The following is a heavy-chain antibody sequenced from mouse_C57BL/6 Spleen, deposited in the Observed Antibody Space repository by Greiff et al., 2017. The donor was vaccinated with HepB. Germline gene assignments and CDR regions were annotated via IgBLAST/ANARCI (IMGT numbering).Heavy chain of an antibody. CDR2: IHPNSGST. J-gene: IGHJ3*01. V-gene: IGHV1-64*01. Sequence: QVQLKQPGAELVKPGASVKLSCKASGYTFTSYWMHWVKQRPGQGLEWIGMIHPNSGSTNYNEKFKSKATLTVDKSSSTAYMQLSSLTSEDSAVYYCARDYYGSPSAYWGQGTLVTVSA. CDR3: ARDYYGSPSAY. CDR1: GYTFTSYW. D-gene: IGHD1-1*01.